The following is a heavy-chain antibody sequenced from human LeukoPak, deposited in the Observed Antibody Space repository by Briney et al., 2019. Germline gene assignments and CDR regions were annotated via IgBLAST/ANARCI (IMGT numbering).Heavy chain of an antibody. CDR1: GASINIGGYS. Sequence: SETLSLTCTVSGASINIGGYSWSWIRQHPGKGLERIGYIYYRGSTYYNPSLKSRVIMSVDTSKNQFSLNLTSVTAADTAVYYCAREVAASGEGGDFWGQGTLVTVSS. J-gene: IGHJ4*02. CDR3: AREVAASGEGGDF. CDR2: IYYRGST. V-gene: IGHV4-31*03. D-gene: IGHD6-25*01.